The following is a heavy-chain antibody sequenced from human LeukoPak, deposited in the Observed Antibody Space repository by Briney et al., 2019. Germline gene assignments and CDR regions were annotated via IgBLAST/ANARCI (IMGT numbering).Heavy chain of an antibody. CDR2: ISHGGRDT. V-gene: IGHV3-23*01. J-gene: IGHJ5*02. Sequence: PGGSLRLSCQGSGFTFSDFGMGWVRQAPGKGLEWVSSISHGGRDTYYADSVQGRFFIFRDNAKNTVYLQIDSLRGDDTAIYYCAKELSAYASGAGWFDPWGQGTLVTVSS. CDR3: AKELSAYASGAGWFDP. CDR1: GFTFSDFG. D-gene: IGHD3-10*01.